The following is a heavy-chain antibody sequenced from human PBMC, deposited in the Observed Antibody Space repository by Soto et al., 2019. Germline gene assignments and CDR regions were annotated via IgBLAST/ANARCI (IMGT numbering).Heavy chain of an antibody. CDR1: GFIFTNHW. D-gene: IGHD2-15*01. J-gene: IGHJ4*02. V-gene: IGHV3-7*03. CDR2: IKPDGSEK. Sequence: EVHLVESGGGLVQPGGSLRVSCAASGFIFTNHWMSWVRQAPGKGRECVAKIKPDGSEKFYVDSVEGRFTISRDNANNALYLQMSSLRAEDTAVYYCTRGFCSGGSCYYEYYFDSWGQGTLVTVSS. CDR3: TRGFCSGGSCYYEYYFDS.